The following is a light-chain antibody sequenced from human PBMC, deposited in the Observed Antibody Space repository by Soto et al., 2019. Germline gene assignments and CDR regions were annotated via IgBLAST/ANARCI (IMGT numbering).Light chain of an antibody. Sequence: IEVTQSPSSLAASLGDRVTITCRASRGINNWLAWYQQKPGKAPKLLIYGASNLQSGVPSRFSGSGSGTEFTLTISSLQPGDFATYYCQQYDTYWTSGQGTKVDIK. CDR2: GAS. CDR1: RGINNW. J-gene: IGKJ1*01. V-gene: IGKV1-5*03. CDR3: QQYDTYWT.